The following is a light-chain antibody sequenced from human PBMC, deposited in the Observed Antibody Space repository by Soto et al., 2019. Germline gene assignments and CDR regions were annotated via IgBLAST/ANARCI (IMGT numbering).Light chain of an antibody. Sequence: DIQLTQSPSFLSASVGDRVTITCRASQGISSYLAWYQQKPGKAPKLLIYAESTLQSGVPSRFSGSGSGTEFTLTISSLQAEDFATYDCQQLNSYPVFTFGPGTKVDIK. J-gene: IGKJ3*01. CDR3: QQLNSYPVFT. CDR2: AES. CDR1: QGISSY. V-gene: IGKV1-9*01.